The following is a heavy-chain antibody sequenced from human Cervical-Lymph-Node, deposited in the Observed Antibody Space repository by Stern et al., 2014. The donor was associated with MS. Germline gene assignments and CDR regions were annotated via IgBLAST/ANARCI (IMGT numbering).Heavy chain of an antibody. CDR2: IYPYDSDT. CDR1: GYSFTIYY. Sequence: MKLVQSGAEVKKPGESLKISCKLSGYSFTIYYIAWVRQMPGKGLEWMGVIYPYDSDTTSSPSFQGQVTISADKSIPTAYLQWSSLRASDTAMYYCARHVQGFDYWGQGTLVTVSS. J-gene: IGHJ4*02. V-gene: IGHV5-51*01. CDR3: ARHVQGFDY.